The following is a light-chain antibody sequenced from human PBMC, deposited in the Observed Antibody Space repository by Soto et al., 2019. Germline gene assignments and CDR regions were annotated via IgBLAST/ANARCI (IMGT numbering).Light chain of an antibody. V-gene: IGKV3-20*01. CDR2: GAS. J-gene: IGKJ3*01. Sequence: EIVLTQSPGTLSLSPGERATLSCRASQSVSSSYLAWYQQKPGQAPRLLIYGASSRATGIPDRLSGSGSGTDFPLTISRLEPEDFAVYYCQQDGSSPFTFGPGTKVDIK. CDR3: QQDGSSPFT. CDR1: QSVSSSY.